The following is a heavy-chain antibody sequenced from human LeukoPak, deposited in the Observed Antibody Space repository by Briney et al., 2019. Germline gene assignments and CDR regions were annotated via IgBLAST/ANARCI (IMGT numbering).Heavy chain of an antibody. CDR2: ISSSSSTI. Sequence: PGGSLRLSCAASGFTFSSYSMNWVRQAPGKGLEWVSSISSSSSTIYYADSVKGRFTISRDNAKNSLYLQMNSLRAEDTAVYYCARDGYYDSTSLDYWGQGTLVTVSS. V-gene: IGHV3-48*04. CDR3: ARDGYYDSTSLDY. J-gene: IGHJ4*02. D-gene: IGHD3-22*01. CDR1: GFTFSSYS.